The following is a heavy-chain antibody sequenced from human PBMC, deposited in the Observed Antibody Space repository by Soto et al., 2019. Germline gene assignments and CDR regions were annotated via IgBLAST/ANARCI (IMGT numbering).Heavy chain of an antibody. CDR1: GYSISSGYY. V-gene: IGHV4-38-2*02. Sequence: SETLSLTCAVSGYSISSGYYWGWIRQPPGKGLEWIGSIYHSGSTYYNPSLKSRVTISVDTSKNQFSLKLSSVTAADTAVYYCARDGGYFVAAGNKFDPWGQGTLVTVYS. CDR2: IYHSGST. CDR3: ARDGGYFVAAGNKFDP. D-gene: IGHD6-13*01. J-gene: IGHJ5*02.